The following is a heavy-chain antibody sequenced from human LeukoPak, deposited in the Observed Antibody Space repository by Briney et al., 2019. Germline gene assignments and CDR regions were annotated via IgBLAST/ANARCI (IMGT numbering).Heavy chain of an antibody. CDR1: GFTFSSYA. CDR3: AKDPYSNKDAFDI. Sequence: PGGSLRLSCAAAGFTFSSYAMRWVRQAPGKGLEWVSAISGSGGSTYYADSVKGRFTISRDNSKNTLYLQMNSLRAEDTAVYYCAKDPYSNKDAFDIWGQGTMVTVSS. J-gene: IGHJ3*02. V-gene: IGHV3-23*01. D-gene: IGHD6-13*01. CDR2: ISGSGGST.